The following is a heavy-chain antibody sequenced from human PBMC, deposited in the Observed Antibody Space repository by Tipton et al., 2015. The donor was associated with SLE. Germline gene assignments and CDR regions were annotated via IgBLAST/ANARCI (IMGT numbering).Heavy chain of an antibody. CDR2: IYSSGST. V-gene: IGHV4-39*07. D-gene: IGHD6-6*01. CDR3: ARGGYSTSSGIWV. CDR1: GGSISSSSHY. J-gene: IGHJ6*04. Sequence: LRLSCTVSGGSISSSSHYWGWIRQPPGKGLEWIGTIYSSGSTYYSPSLKSRISLSADTSRNQLSLKLSSVTAADTAVYYCARGGYSTSSGIWVWGEGTTVTVSS.